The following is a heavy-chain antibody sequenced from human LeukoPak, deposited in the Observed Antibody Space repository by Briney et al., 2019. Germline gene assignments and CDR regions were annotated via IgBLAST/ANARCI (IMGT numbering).Heavy chain of an antibody. CDR1: GFSLSTSGMC. D-gene: IGHD3-10*01. Sequence: SGPALVKPTQTLTLTCTFSGFSLSTSGMCVSWIRQPPGKALEWLARIDWDDDKYYSTPLKTRLTISKDTSKNQVVLTMTNMDPVDTATYYCARSITVGWFDPWGQGTLVTVSS. CDR2: IDWDDDK. CDR3: ARSITVGWFDP. V-gene: IGHV2-70*11. J-gene: IGHJ5*02.